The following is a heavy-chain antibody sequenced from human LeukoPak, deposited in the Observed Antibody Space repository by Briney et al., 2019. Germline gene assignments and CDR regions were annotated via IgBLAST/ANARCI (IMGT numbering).Heavy chain of an antibody. J-gene: IGHJ4*02. Sequence: GGSLRLSCAASGFTFSNYSMNWVRQAPGKGLEWVSSISSSSSYIYYADSVKGRFTISRDNAKNSPYLQMNSLRAEDTAVYYCAREPVIVVVPAAMFDYWGQGTLVTVSS. CDR3: AREPVIVVVPAAMFDY. CDR2: ISSSSSYI. CDR1: GFTFSNYS. D-gene: IGHD2-2*01. V-gene: IGHV3-21*01.